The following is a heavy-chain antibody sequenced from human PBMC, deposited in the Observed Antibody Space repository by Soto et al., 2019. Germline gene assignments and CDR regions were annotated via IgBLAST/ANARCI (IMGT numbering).Heavy chain of an antibody. CDR3: VRRRYDILNGYYEAPDY. D-gene: IGHD3-9*01. CDR2: IHPADSDT. Sequence: EVQLVQSGAEVKKPGESLKISCKGSGYSFTSYWIGWVRQMPGKGLEWMGIIHPADSDTRYSPSFQGQVTISADKSISTAYLQWSSLKASDTAMYYCVRRRYDILNGYYEAPDYWGQGTLVTVSS. CDR1: GYSFTSYW. V-gene: IGHV5-51*01. J-gene: IGHJ4*02.